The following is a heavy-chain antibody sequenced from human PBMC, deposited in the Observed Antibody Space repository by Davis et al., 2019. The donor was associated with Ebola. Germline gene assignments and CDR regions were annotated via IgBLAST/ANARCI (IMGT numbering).Heavy chain of an antibody. J-gene: IGHJ5*02. CDR3: ARLALTGRSSDSGWFDP. Sequence: PSETLSLTCTVSGYSISSGYYWGWIRQSPGKGLEWIGNIYHSGSTYYNPSLKSRVAISVDTSKNQFSLKLSSVTAADTAIYYCARLALTGRSSDSGWFDPWGQGTLVTVST. D-gene: IGHD1-14*01. V-gene: IGHV4-38-2*02. CDR2: IYHSGST. CDR1: GYSISSGYY.